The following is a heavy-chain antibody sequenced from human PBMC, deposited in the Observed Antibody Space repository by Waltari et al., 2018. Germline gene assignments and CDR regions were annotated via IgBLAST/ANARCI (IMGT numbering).Heavy chain of an antibody. J-gene: IGHJ6*03. CDR1: GGTFSSYA. Sequence: QVQLVQSGAEVKKPGSSVKVSCKASGGTFSSYAISWVRQAPGQGLEWMGGSIPICGTANYEQKFQGRVTINADESTSTAYMELSSLRSEDTAVYYCATIAADYYYYYYMDVWGKGTTVTVSS. D-gene: IGHD3-16*02. CDR2: SIPICGTA. CDR3: ATIAADYYYYYYMDV. V-gene: IGHV1-69*12.